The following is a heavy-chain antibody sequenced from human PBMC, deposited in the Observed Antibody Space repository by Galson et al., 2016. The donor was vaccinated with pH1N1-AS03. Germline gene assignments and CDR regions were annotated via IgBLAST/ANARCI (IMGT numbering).Heavy chain of an antibody. CDR1: GGYVSSSRNY. CDR3: ARHERWFSSGWDIDS. V-gene: IGHV4-39*07. D-gene: IGHD6-19*01. J-gene: IGHJ4*02. CDR2: MYYTGST. Sequence: LSLTCTVSGGYVSSSRNYWGWLRQPPGKGLEWIGSMYYTGSTYKTPSLQSRATISVDTSKDQFSLKLISVTAADTAVYYCARHERWFSSGWDIDSWSLGTLVTVFS.